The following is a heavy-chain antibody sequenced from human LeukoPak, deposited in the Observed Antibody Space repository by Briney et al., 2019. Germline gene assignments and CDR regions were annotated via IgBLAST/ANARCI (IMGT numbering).Heavy chain of an antibody. CDR2: INHSGST. Sequence: SETLSLTCAVYGGSFSTYYWSWIRQPPGKGLEWIGEINHSGSTNYNPPLKSRVTISVDTSKNQFSLKLSSVTAADTAVYYCARDSFSSSFPLPFDYWGQGTLVTVSS. CDR1: GGSFSTYY. D-gene: IGHD6-13*01. CDR3: ARDSFSSSFPLPFDY. J-gene: IGHJ4*02. V-gene: IGHV4-34*01.